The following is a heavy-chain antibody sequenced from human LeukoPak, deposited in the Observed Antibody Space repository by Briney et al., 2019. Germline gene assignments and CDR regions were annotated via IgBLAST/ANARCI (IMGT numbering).Heavy chain of an antibody. Sequence: GASVKVSCKASGGTFSSYAISWVRQAPGQGLEWMGGIIPIFGTANYAQKFQGRVTITTDESTSTAYMELSSLRSEDTAVYYCAREGHTVTNHAFDIWGQGTMVTVSS. V-gene: IGHV1-69*05. CDR3: AREGHTVTNHAFDI. J-gene: IGHJ3*02. D-gene: IGHD4-17*01. CDR2: IIPIFGTA. CDR1: GGTFSSYA.